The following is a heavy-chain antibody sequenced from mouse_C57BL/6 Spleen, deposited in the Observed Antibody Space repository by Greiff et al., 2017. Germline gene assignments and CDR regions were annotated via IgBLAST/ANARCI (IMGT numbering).Heavy chain of an antibody. V-gene: IGHV3-6*01. CDR2: ISYDGSN. Sequence: EVKLVESGPGLVKPSQSLSLTCSVTGYSITSGYYWNWIRQFPGNKLEWMGYISYDGSNNYNPSLKNRISITRDTSKNQFFLKLNSVTTEDTATYYCARAASWGYFDYWGQGTTLTVSS. J-gene: IGHJ2*01. D-gene: IGHD3-1*01. CDR3: ARAASWGYFDY. CDR1: GYSITSGYY.